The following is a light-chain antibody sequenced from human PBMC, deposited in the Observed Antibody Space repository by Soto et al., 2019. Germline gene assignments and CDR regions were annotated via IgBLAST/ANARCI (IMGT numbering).Light chain of an antibody. J-gene: IGKJ1*01. CDR2: GAS. CDR3: QQYINWPPWT. CDR1: QSVSSN. Sequence: EIVMTQSPATLSVSPGERATLSCRASQSVSSNLAWYQQKPGQAPRLLIYGASTRATGIPARFSGSGSGTEFTLTISSLQSEYFAVYYCQQYINWPPWTFGQGT. V-gene: IGKV3-15*01.